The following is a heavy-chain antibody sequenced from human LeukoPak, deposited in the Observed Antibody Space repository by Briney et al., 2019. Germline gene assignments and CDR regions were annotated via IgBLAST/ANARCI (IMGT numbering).Heavy chain of an antibody. CDR2: IYYSGST. D-gene: IGHD3-10*01. V-gene: IGHV4-59*12. J-gene: IGHJ6*02. CDR1: GGSISSYY. Sequence: PSETLSLTCTVSGGSISSYYWGWFRQPPGKGLGWIGFIYYSGSTNYNPSLKSRVTISVDTSKNQFSLKLSSVTAADTAVYYCARDLRGVINYYYGMDVWGQGTTVTVSS. CDR3: ARDLRGVINYYYGMDV.